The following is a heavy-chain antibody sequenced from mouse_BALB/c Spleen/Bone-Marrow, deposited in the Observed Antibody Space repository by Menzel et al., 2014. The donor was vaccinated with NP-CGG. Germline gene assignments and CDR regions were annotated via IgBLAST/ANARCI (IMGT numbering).Heavy chain of an antibody. CDR3: ARLHYYGLSAY. CDR1: GFDFSRYW. J-gene: IGHJ3*01. CDR2: INPDSSTI. Sequence: DVQLQESGGGLVQPGGSLKLSCAASGFDFSRYWMSWVRQAPGKRLEWIGEINPDSSTINYKPSLKDKFIISRDNAKNTLYLQMSKVRSEDTALYYCARLHYYGLSAYWGQGTLVTVSA. D-gene: IGHD1-2*01. V-gene: IGHV4-1*02.